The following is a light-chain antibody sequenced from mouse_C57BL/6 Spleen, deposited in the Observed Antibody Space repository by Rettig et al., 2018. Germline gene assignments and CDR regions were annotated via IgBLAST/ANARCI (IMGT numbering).Light chain of an antibody. V-gene: IGKV12-98*01. CDR1: QTIGTW. J-gene: IGKJ2*01. Sequence: DIQMTQSPASQSASLGESVTITCLASQTIGTWLTWYQQKPGKSPQLLIYAATSLADGVPSRFSGSGSGTKFSFKISSLQAEDFVSYYCQQLYRPPYTFGGGTKLEIK. CDR3: QQLYRPPYT. CDR2: AAT.